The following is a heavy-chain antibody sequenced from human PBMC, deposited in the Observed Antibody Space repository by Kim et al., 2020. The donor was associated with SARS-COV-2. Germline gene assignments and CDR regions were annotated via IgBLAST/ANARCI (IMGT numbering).Heavy chain of an antibody. V-gene: IGHV3-11*05. CDR1: GFTFSDYY. Sequence: GGSLRLSCAASGFTFSDYYMSWIRQATGKGLEWVSYISSSSSYTNYADSVKGRFTISRDNAKNSLYLQMNSLRAEDTAVYYCARDKAAAGSKYYYYYGMDVWGQGTTVTVSS. CDR2: ISSSSSYT. D-gene: IGHD6-13*01. J-gene: IGHJ6*02. CDR3: ARDKAAAGSKYYYYYGMDV.